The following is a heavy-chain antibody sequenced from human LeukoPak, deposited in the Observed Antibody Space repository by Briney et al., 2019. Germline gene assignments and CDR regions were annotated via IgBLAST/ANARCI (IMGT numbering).Heavy chain of an antibody. CDR2: ISSTGGTA. CDR3: AKSAFGGVIGSFDY. D-gene: IGHD3-16*02. Sequence: GGSLRLSCAASGFTFSSFGMSWVRQAPGKGLEWVSAISSTGGTAYYADSVKGRFTISRDNSKNTVYLQMNSLRVEDTAVYYCAKSAFGGVIGSFDYWGQGTLVTVSS. CDR1: GFTFSSFG. V-gene: IGHV3-23*01. J-gene: IGHJ4*02.